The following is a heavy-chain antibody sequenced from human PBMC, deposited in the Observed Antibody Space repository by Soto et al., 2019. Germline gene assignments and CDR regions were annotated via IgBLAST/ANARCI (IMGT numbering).Heavy chain of an antibody. V-gene: IGHV3-23*01. Sequence: EVQLLESGGGLVQPGESLRLSCAASGFTFSSYAMSWVRQAPGKGLEWVSVISGSDDSTYYADSVKGRFTISRDNSKNTLDLQMNRLRAEDTAVDYCAKRSSSSTFDYWGQGTLVTVSS. CDR3: AKRSSSSTFDY. D-gene: IGHD6-6*01. CDR1: GFTFSSYA. J-gene: IGHJ4*02. CDR2: ISGSDDST.